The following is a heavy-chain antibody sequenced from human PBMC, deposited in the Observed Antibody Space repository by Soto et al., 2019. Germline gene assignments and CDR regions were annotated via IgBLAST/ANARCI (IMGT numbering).Heavy chain of an antibody. D-gene: IGHD5-12*01. CDR2: IIPILGIA. Sequence: QVQLVQSGAEVKKPGSSVKVSCKASGGTFSSYTISWVRQAPGQGLEWMGRIIPILGIANYAQKFQGRVTITADKSTSTAYMELSSLRSEDTAVYYCARPRRGYSRYDSYGMDVWGQGTTVTVSS. V-gene: IGHV1-69*02. CDR1: GGTFSSYT. J-gene: IGHJ6*02. CDR3: ARPRRGYSRYDSYGMDV.